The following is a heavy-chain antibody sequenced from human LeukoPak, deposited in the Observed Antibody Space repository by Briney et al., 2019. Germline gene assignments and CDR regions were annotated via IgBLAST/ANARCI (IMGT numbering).Heavy chain of an antibody. J-gene: IGHJ4*02. V-gene: IGHV4-31*03. D-gene: IGHD1-26*01. CDR2: IYYSGST. CDR1: GGSISRSGYY. CDR3: ARGGWELPEGSLDY. Sequence: SQTLSLTCTVSGGSISRSGYYWSWIRQHPGKGLEWIGYIYYSGSTYYNPSLKSRVTISVDTSKNQFSLKLSSVTAADTAVYYCARGGWELPEGSLDYWGQGTLVTVSS.